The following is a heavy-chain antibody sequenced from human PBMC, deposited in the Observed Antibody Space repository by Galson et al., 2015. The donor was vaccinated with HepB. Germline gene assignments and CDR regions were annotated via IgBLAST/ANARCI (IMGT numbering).Heavy chain of an antibody. CDR2: ISGSGDIT. J-gene: IGHJ4*02. V-gene: IGHV3-23*01. CDR1: GFTFSSYA. CDR3: AKIVVVTARYFDC. D-gene: IGHD2-21*02. Sequence: SLRLSCAASGFTFSSYAMSWVRQAPGKGLEWVSGISGSGDITYDADSVKGRFTISRDNSKNTLYLQMNSLRAEDTAVYYCAKIVVVTARYFDCWGQGTLVTVSS.